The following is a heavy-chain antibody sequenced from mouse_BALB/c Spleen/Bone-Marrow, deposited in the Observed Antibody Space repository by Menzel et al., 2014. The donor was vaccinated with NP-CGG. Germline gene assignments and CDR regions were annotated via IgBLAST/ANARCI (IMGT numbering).Heavy chain of an antibody. V-gene: IGHV1S135*01. CDR1: GYSFTDYN. Sequence: VQLQQSGPELVKPGASVEVSCKASGYSFTDYNMYWVKQSHGKSLEWIGYIGPYNGGTTYNQKFKGKATLTADKSSSTAFMHLNSLTSEDSSVYYCTREHGWYFDVWGAGTTVTVSS. J-gene: IGHJ1*01. CDR2: IGPYNGGT. CDR3: TREHGWYFDV.